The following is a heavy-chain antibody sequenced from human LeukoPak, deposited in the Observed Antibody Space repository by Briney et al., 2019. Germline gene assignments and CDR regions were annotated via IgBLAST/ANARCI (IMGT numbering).Heavy chain of an antibody. J-gene: IGHJ3*02. CDR1: GYTFTGYY. CDR2: INPNSGGT. CDR3: ARGGYGDYVVFYAFDI. V-gene: IGHV1-2*02. D-gene: IGHD4-17*01. Sequence: ASVKVSCKASGYTFTGYYMHWVRQAPGQGLEWMGWINPNSGGTNYAQKFQGRVTMTRDTSISTAYMELSRLRSDDTAVYYCARGGYGDYVVFYAFDIWGQGTMVTVSS.